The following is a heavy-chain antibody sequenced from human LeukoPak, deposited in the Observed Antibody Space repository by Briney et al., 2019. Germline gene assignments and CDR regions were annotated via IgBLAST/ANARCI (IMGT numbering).Heavy chain of an antibody. Sequence: ASVKVSCKASGYTFTSYAMHWVRQAPGQRLEWMGWINAGNGNTKYSQKFQGRVTITRDTSASTAYMELSSLRSEDTAVYYYARDQGRNSLPLEMATTLGYWGQGTLVTVSS. CDR1: GYTFTSYA. V-gene: IGHV1-3*01. J-gene: IGHJ4*02. CDR3: ARDQGRNSLPLEMATTLGY. CDR2: INAGNGNT. D-gene: IGHD5-24*01.